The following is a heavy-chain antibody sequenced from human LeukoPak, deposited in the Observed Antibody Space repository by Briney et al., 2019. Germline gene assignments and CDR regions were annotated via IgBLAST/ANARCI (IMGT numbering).Heavy chain of an antibody. J-gene: IGHJ3*02. V-gene: IGHV3-13*01. D-gene: IGHD5-18*01. CDR2: IGTAGDT. CDR3: ARAGYSYGYHPAFDI. Sequence: GGSLRLSCAASGFTFSSYDMHWVRQATGKGLEWVSAIGTAGDTYYPGSVKGRFTISRENAKNSLYLQMNSLRAGDTAVYYCARAGYSYGYHPAFDIWGQGTMVTVSS. CDR1: GFTFSSYD.